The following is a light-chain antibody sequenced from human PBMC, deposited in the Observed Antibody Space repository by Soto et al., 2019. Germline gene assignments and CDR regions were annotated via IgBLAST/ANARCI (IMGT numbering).Light chain of an antibody. CDR1: SSNLGAGYD. V-gene: IGLV1-40*01. CDR2: GNR. Sequence: QSVLTQPPSVSGAPGQRVTLSCTGNSSNLGAGYDVHWYQQLPGAAPKLVIFGNRNRPSGVPERFSGSKSGTSASLAISGLQSEDEADYYCATWDDGLSGRLVFGGGTQLTVL. J-gene: IGLJ7*01. CDR3: ATWDDGLSGRLV.